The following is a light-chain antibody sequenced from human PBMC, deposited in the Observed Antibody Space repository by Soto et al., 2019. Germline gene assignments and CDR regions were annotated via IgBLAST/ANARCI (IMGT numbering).Light chain of an antibody. J-gene: IGLJ3*02. Sequence: QSVLTQPASVSGSPGQSITISCTGTSSDVGGYKSVSWYQQHPGKAPKLMIYDVSNRPSGVSNRFSGSKSGSTASLTISGLKAEDEADYYCSSYTSSSTVVFGGGTKLTVL. V-gene: IGLV2-14*01. CDR2: DVS. CDR1: SSDVGGYKS. CDR3: SSYTSSSTVV.